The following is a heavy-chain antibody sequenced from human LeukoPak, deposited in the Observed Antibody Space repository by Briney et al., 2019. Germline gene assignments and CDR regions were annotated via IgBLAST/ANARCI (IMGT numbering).Heavy chain of an antibody. J-gene: IGHJ3*02. CDR2: IRSKANSYAT. Sequence: PGGSLRLSCAASGFPFSDSAMHWVRQAPGQGLEWVGRIRSKANSYATAYGASVKGNFTISRDDSKNTAYLQMNGLKTEDTAVYYCASPGTAMAANAFDIWGQGTMVTVSS. V-gene: IGHV3-73*01. CDR3: ASPGTAMAANAFDI. CDR1: GFPFSDSA. D-gene: IGHD5-18*01.